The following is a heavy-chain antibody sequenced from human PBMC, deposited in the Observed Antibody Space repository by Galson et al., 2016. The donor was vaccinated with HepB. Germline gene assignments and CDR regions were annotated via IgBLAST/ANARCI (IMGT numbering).Heavy chain of an antibody. CDR1: GYMFNSYW. V-gene: IGHV5-10-1*01. CDR3: ARAGGLDI. J-gene: IGHJ3*02. CDR2: IDPSDSYT. D-gene: IGHD1-26*01. Sequence: QSGAEVKKPGESLRISCKGSGYMFNSYWINWVRQMPGKGLEWMGRIDPSDSYTNYSPSFQGHVNISADKSINTVYLQWSSLKASDTAMYYCARAGGLDIWGQGTKVTVSS.